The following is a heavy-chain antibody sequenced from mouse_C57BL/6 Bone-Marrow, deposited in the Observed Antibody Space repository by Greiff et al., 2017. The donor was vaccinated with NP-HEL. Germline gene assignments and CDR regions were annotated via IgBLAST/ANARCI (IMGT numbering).Heavy chain of an antibody. Sequence: QVQLQQSGAELVRPGTSVKMSCKASGYTFTNYWIGWAKQRPGHGLEWIGDISPGGGYTNYNEKFKGKATLTADKSSSTAYMQFSSLTSEDSAIYYCARGLPYAMDYWGQGTSVTVSS. CDR2: ISPGGGYT. CDR1: GYTFTNYW. CDR3: ARGLPYAMDY. J-gene: IGHJ4*01. V-gene: IGHV1-63*01. D-gene: IGHD5-5*01.